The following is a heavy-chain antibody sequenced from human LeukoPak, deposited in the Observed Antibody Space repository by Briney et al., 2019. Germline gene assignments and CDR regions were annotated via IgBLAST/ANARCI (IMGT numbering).Heavy chain of an antibody. CDR2: ISSSGSTI. Sequence: PGGFLRLSCAASGFTFSDYYMSWIRQAPGKGLEWVSYISSSGSTIYYADSVKGRFTISRDNAKNSLYLQMNSLRAEDTAVYYCARVYYDFWSGYNRFDPWGQGTLVTVSS. CDR3: ARVYYDFWSGYNRFDP. J-gene: IGHJ5*02. D-gene: IGHD3-3*01. CDR1: GFTFSDYY. V-gene: IGHV3-11*04.